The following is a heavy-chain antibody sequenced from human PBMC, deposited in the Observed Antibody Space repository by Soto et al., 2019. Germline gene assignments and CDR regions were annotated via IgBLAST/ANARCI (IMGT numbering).Heavy chain of an antibody. D-gene: IGHD6-19*01. V-gene: IGHV4-4*02. CDR3: ARAPRAVAGTGLGY. CDR2: IYHSGST. J-gene: IGHJ4*02. Sequence: SETLSLTCAVSSGSISSSNWWSWVRQPPGKGLEWIGEIYHSGSTNYNPSLKSRVTISGDKSKNQFSLKLISVTAADTAVDYCARAPRAVAGTGLGYWGQGTLVTVSS. CDR1: SGSISSSNW.